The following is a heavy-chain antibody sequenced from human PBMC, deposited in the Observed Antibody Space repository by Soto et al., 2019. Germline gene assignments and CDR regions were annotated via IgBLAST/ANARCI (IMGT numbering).Heavy chain of an antibody. J-gene: IGHJ4*02. CDR1: GFTVSYNY. CDR3: ARGSVAGTLYY. D-gene: IGHD6-19*01. Sequence: LRLSCAASGFTVSYNYMNWVRQAPGKGLEWVSVIYTDGTTYYADSAKGRFIISRDNSKNTLYLQMNSLRAEDTAVYYCARGSVAGTLYYWGQGTLVTVSS. CDR2: IYTDGTT. V-gene: IGHV3-53*01.